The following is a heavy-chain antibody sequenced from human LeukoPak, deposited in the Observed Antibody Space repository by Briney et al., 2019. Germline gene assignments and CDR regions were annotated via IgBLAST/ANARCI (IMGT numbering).Heavy chain of an antibody. V-gene: IGHV3-23*01. CDR3: ANDGPYCGGDCYFGDAFDI. CDR1: GFTFSSYA. D-gene: IGHD2-21*02. Sequence: PGGSLRLSCAASGFTFSSYAMSWVRQAPGKGLEWVSSVSESGGSTYYADSVKGRFTISRDNSKNTLYLQVNSLRAEGTAVYYCANDGPYCGGDCYFGDAFDIWGQGTMVTVSS. J-gene: IGHJ3*02. CDR2: VSESGGST.